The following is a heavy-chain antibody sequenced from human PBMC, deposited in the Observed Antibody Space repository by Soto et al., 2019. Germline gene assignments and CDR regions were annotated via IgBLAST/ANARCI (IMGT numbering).Heavy chain of an antibody. D-gene: IGHD3-22*01. CDR3: AGLTHESSGSQYWDY. J-gene: IGHJ4*02. CDR1: GDIFSSSA. V-gene: IGHV1-69*12. Sequence: QVHLVQSGAEVKKPGSSVKVSCMASGDIFSSSALSWVRQAPGQGLEWMGGIIPMFGPANYAQKFQGRVTIXADESTSTAYMELSSLRSEETAMYYCAGLTHESSGSQYWDYWGQGTLVTVTS. CDR2: IIPMFGPA.